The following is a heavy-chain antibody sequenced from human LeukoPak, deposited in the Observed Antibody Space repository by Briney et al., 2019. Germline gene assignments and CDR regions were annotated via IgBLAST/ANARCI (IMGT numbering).Heavy chain of an antibody. V-gene: IGHV4-59*02. Sequence: KPSETLSLTCTVSGGSVSSYYWSWIRQPPGKRLEWIGYMYYTGSSNYNPSLKSRVTISLDTSKNQFSLKLSSMTAADTAVYYCAGQTTVTYYYYYMDVWGKGTTVTVSS. CDR3: AGQTTVTYYYYYMDV. J-gene: IGHJ6*03. CDR2: MYYTGSS. CDR1: GGSVSSYY. D-gene: IGHD4-17*01.